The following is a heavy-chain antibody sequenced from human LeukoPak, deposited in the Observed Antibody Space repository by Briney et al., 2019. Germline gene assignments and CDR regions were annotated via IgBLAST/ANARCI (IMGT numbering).Heavy chain of an antibody. CDR3: AGSTGSTMFIDY. CDR1: GGSISPYY. Sequence: PSETLSLTCTVPGGSISPYYWSWIRQPPGKGLEWLGYIYYSGNTDYNPSLKSRVAISVDTSKNQFSLKLSSVTAADTAVYYCAGSTGSTMFIDYWGQGTLVTVSS. J-gene: IGHJ4*02. CDR2: IYYSGNT. V-gene: IGHV4-59*01. D-gene: IGHD3-10*02.